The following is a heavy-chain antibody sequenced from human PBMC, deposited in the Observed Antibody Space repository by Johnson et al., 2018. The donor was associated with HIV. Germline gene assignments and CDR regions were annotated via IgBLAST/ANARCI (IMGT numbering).Heavy chain of an antibody. J-gene: IGHJ3*02. Sequence: QMLLVESGGGVVQPGGSLRLSCAASGFTFSSYGLHWVRQAPGKGLQWVAFIRNDGSNEYYADSVKGRFTISRDNSKNTLYLQMNSLRAEDTAVYYCAREDQNWNYDHAFDIWGQGTMVTVSS. D-gene: IGHD1-7*01. V-gene: IGHV3-30*02. CDR3: AREDQNWNYDHAFDI. CDR2: IRNDGSNE. CDR1: GFTFSSYG.